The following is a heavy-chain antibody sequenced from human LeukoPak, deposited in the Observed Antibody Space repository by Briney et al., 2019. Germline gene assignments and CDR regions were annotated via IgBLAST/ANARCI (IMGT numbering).Heavy chain of an antibody. CDR3: ARRAFLESYYYFDY. CDR1: GGSFSGYY. Sequence: PSETLSLTCAVYGGSFSGYYWSWIRQPPGKGLEWIGEINHSGSTNYNPSLKSRVTISVDTSKNQFSLKLSSVTAADTAVYYCARRAFLESYYYFDYWGQGTLVTVSS. J-gene: IGHJ4*02. D-gene: IGHD1-26*01. CDR2: INHSGST. V-gene: IGHV4-34*01.